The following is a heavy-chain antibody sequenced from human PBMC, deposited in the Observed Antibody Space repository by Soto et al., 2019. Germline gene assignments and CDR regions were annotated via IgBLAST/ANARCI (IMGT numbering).Heavy chain of an antibody. Sequence: GGSLRLSCAASGFTFSSYSMNWVRQDPGKGLEWVSYISSSSSTIYYADSVKGRFTISRDNAKNSLYLQMNSLRAEDTAVYYCARELGIVRAFDIWGQGTMVTVSS. D-gene: IGHD7-27*01. CDR3: ARELGIVRAFDI. J-gene: IGHJ3*02. CDR1: GFTFSSYS. V-gene: IGHV3-48*04. CDR2: ISSSSSTI.